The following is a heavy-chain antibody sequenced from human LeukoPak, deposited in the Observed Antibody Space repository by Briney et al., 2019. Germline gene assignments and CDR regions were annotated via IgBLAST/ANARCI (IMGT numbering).Heavy chain of an antibody. J-gene: IGHJ6*03. V-gene: IGHV1-69*05. CDR2: IIPIFGTA. CDR1: GGTFSSYA. D-gene: IGHD1-7*01. Sequence: SVKVSCKASGGTFSSYAISWVRQAPGQGLEWMGGIIPIFGTANYAQKFQSRVTITTDESTSTAYMELSSLRSEDTAVYYCARDFSAGTTDRDYYNYYYMDVWGKGTTVTVSS. CDR3: ARDFSAGTTDRDYYNYYYMDV.